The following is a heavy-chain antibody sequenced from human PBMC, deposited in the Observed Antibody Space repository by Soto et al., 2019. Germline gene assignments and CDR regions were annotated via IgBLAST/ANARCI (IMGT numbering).Heavy chain of an antibody. CDR2: INPNSGGT. Sequence: QVQLVQSGAEVKKPGASVKVSCKASGYTFTGYYMHWVRQAPGQGLEWMGWINPNSGGTNYAQKFQGGVTMTRDTSISTAYMELSRLRSDDTAVYYCARVDCTNGVCYTGMDVWGQGTTVTVSS. V-gene: IGHV1-2*02. CDR3: ARVDCTNGVCYTGMDV. J-gene: IGHJ6*02. D-gene: IGHD2-8*01. CDR1: GYTFTGYY.